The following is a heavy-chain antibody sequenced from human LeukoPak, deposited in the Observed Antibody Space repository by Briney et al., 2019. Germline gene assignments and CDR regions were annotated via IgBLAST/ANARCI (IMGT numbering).Heavy chain of an antibody. CDR2: ISWNSGSI. D-gene: IGHD7-27*01. CDR3: AKGGNWGHLDY. V-gene: IGHV3-9*01. Sequence: PGGSLRLSCAASGFTFDVYAMHWVRQAPGKGLEWVSGISWNSGSIGYADSVKGRFTISRDNAKNSLYLQMNSLRAEDTALYYCAKGGNWGHLDYWGQGTLVTVSS. CDR1: GFTFDVYA. J-gene: IGHJ4*02.